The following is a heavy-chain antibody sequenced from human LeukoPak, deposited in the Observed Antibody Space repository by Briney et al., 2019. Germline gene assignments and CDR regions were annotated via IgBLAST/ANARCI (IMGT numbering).Heavy chain of an antibody. D-gene: IGHD3-3*01. CDR1: GYTFTSYY. CDR3: ARDFRSYYDFWSGYLADYYYYYMDV. J-gene: IGHJ6*03. V-gene: IGHV1-18*04. Sequence: ASVKVSCKASGYTFTSYYMHWVRQAPGQGLEWMGWISAYNGNTNYAQKLQGRVTMTTGTSTSTAYMELRSLRSDDTAVYYCARDFRSYYDFWSGYLADYYYYYMDVWGKGTTVTVSS. CDR2: ISAYNGNT.